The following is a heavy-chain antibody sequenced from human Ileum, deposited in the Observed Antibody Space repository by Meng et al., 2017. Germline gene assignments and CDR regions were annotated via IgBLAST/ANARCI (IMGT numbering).Heavy chain of an antibody. Sequence: QGPLPESGPGLVRPSETPSLTCNVSGGSVSSASSYWSWIRQPPGKGLEWIGLIHYSGSRNYNPSLKSRVTMSVDTSKNQVSLRLTSVTAADTAVYYCARFYGSGTFEVHDYWGQGTLVTVSS. D-gene: IGHD3-10*01. CDR2: IHYSGSR. V-gene: IGHV4-61*01. CDR3: ARFYGSGTFEVHDY. CDR1: GGSVSSASSY. J-gene: IGHJ4*02.